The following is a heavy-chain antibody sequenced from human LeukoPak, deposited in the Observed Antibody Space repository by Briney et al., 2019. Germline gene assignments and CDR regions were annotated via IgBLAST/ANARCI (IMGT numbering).Heavy chain of an antibody. CDR1: GFTFSSYA. CDR2: ISNSGGST. CDR3: ARAFTSSWLHDY. J-gene: IGHJ4*02. D-gene: IGHD6-13*01. V-gene: IGHV3-23*01. Sequence: PGGSLRLSCAASGFTFSSYAMSWVRQAPGKGLEWVSVISNSGGSTFYADSVKGRFTISRDNSKNTLYLQMNSLRAEDTALYYCARAFTSSWLHDYWGQGTLVTVS.